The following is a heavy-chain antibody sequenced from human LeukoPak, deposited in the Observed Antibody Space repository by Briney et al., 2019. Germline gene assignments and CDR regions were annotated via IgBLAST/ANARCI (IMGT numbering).Heavy chain of an antibody. CDR2: ISYDGSSK. J-gene: IGHJ4*02. D-gene: IGHD3-3*01. V-gene: IGHV3-30*18. CDR1: GFTFSSYG. CDR3: AKGGSLDYDFWSGYGGYFDY. Sequence: PGGSLRLSCAASGFTFSSYGMHWVRQAPGKGLEWVAVISYDGSSKYYADSVKGRFTISRDNSKNTLYLQMNSLRAEDTAVYYCAKGGSLDYDFWSGYGGYFDYWGQGTLVTVSS.